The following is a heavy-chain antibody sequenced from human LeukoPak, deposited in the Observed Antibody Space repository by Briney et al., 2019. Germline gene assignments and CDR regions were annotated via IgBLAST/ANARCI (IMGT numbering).Heavy chain of an antibody. D-gene: IGHD3-10*01. V-gene: IGHV1-69*13. CDR2: IIPIFGTA. CDR1: GGTFSSYG. Sequence: SVKVSCKASGGTFSSYGISWVRQAPGQGLEWMGGIIPIFGTANYAQKFQGRVTITADESTSTAYMELSSLRSEDTAVYYCARVFTMVRGAFDPWGQGTLVTVSS. J-gene: IGHJ5*02. CDR3: ARVFTMVRGAFDP.